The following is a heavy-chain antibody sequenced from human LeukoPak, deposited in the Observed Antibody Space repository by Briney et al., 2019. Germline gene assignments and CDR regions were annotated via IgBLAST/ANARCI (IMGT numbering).Heavy chain of an antibody. CDR3: ARIRDGYNDAYDI. CDR2: INPGGGNT. CDR1: VGTFSSYA. V-gene: IGHV1-46*01. J-gene: IGHJ3*02. D-gene: IGHD5-24*01. Sequence: ASVKVSCKASVGTFSSYAISWVRQAPGQGLEWMGLINPGGGNTNYAQNFQGRVTMTRDTSASTVYMELSSLRSEDTAIYYCARIRDGYNDAYDIWGQGTVVTVPS.